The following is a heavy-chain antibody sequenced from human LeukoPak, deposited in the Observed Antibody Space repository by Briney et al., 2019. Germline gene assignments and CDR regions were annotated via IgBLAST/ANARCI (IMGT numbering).Heavy chain of an antibody. V-gene: IGHV3-30-3*01. CDR2: ISYDGSNK. D-gene: IGHD1-14*01. J-gene: IGHJ5*02. CDR3: AREYKADT. Sequence: GGSLRLSCAASGFTFSSYAMHWVRQAPGKELEWVAVISYDGSNKYYADSVKGRFTISRDNSKNTLYLQMNSLRAEDTAVYYCAREYKADTWGQGTLVTVSS. CDR1: GFTFSSYA.